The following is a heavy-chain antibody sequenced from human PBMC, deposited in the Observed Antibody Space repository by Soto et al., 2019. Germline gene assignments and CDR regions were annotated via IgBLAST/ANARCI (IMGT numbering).Heavy chain of an antibody. V-gene: IGHV1-18*01. CDR2: ISAYNGNT. J-gene: IGHJ6*03. CDR3: ARDLRYCSGGSCYGGRVPSYMDV. D-gene: IGHD2-15*01. Sequence: ASEKVSCKASGYTFTSNDIRWVRQAPGQWLEWMGWISAYNGNTNSAQKLQGRVTMPTDTPTSTAYMELRSLRSDDTAVYYCARDLRYCSGGSCYGGRVPSYMDVWGKGTTVTVSS. CDR1: GYTFTSND.